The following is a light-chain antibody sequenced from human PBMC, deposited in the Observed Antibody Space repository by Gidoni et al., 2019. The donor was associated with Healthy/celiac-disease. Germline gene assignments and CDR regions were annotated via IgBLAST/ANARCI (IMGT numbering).Light chain of an antibody. Sequence: QSALTQPASVSGSPGQSITISCTGTSSDVGGYNYVSWYQQHPGKAPTLMIYDVSHRPSGVSNRFSGSKSGNTASLTISGLQAEDEADYYCSSYTSSSTLGVFGTGTKVTVL. V-gene: IGLV2-14*01. CDR2: DVS. CDR1: SSDVGGYNY. CDR3: SSYTSSSTLGV. J-gene: IGLJ1*01.